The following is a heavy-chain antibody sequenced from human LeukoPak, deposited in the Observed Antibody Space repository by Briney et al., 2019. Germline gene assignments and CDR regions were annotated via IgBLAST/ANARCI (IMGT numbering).Heavy chain of an antibody. J-gene: IGHJ5*02. V-gene: IGHV1-18*01. CDR3: ARDYCTRGGDCYKEDLFDP. CDR2: ISPYDGDT. CDR1: GYTFGIYG. Sequence: APVKVSFKASGYTFGIYGISWVRQAPGQGLEWMAWISPYDGDTNYAQKFEGRVTMTTETSTNTAYMELRSLRSDDTAIYYCARDYCTRGGDCYKEDLFDPWGQGTLVTVSA. D-gene: IGHD2-21*02.